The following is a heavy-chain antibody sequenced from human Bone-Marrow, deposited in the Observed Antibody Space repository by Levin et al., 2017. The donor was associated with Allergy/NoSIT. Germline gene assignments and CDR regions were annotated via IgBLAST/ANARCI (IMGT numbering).Heavy chain of an antibody. V-gene: IGHV4-34*01. Sequence: GSLRLSCAVYGGSFSGYYWSWIRQPPGKGLEWIGEINHSGSTNYNPSLKSRVTISVDTSKNQFSLKLSSVTAADTAVYYCARKYCSGGSCYSTNWFDPWGQGTLVTVSS. CDR1: GGSFSGYY. CDR2: INHSGST. J-gene: IGHJ5*02. D-gene: IGHD2-15*01. CDR3: ARKYCSGGSCYSTNWFDP.